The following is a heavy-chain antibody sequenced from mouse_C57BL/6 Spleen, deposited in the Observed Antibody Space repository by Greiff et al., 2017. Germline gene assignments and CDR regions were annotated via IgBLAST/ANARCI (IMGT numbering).Heavy chain of an antibody. CDR3: TVYYYGSSYYFDY. Sequence: EVQLQQSGGGLVQPGGSMKLSCVASGFTFSNYWMNWVRQSPEKGLEWVAQIRLKSDNYATHYAESVKGRFTISRDDSKSRVYLQMNNLRAEDTGIYYCTVYYYGSSYYFDYWGQGTTLTVSS. CDR1: GFTFSNYW. V-gene: IGHV6-3*01. J-gene: IGHJ2*01. CDR2: IRLKSDNYAT. D-gene: IGHD1-1*01.